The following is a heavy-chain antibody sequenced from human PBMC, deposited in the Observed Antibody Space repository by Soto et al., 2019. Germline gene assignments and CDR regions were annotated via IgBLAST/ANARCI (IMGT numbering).Heavy chain of an antibody. CDR3: AKDVGQQLVLNYGMDV. D-gene: IGHD6-13*01. CDR1: GFTFRSFG. Sequence: QVQLVESGVGVIQPVTSLSLSCGSSGFTFRSFGMYWVRQAPGKGLEWVAVVSYDGNHKYYADSVKGRFTVSRDNAKNMLYLQMNSLRGEDTAVYYCAKDVGQQLVLNYGMDVWGQGTTVTVSS. V-gene: IGHV3-30*18. J-gene: IGHJ6*02. CDR2: VSYDGNHK.